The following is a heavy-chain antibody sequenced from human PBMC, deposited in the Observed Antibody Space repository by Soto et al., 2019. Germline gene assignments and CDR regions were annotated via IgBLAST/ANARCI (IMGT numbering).Heavy chain of an antibody. CDR2: IWYDGSNK. D-gene: IGHD5-12*01. CDR3: ARDPHRRGYDYYYGMDV. J-gene: IGHJ6*02. CDR1: GFTFSSYG. V-gene: IGHV3-33*01. Sequence: LRLSCAASGFTFSSYGMHWVRQAPGKGLEWVAVIWYDGSNKYYADSVKGRFTISRDNSKNTLYLQMNSLRAEDTAVYYCARDPHRRGYDYYYGMDVWGQGTTVTVSS.